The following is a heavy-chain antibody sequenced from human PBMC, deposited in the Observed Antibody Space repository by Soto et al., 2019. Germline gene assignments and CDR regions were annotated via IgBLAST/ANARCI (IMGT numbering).Heavy chain of an antibody. D-gene: IGHD3-10*01. V-gene: IGHV4-34*02. J-gene: IGHJ3*02. CDR1: GGSFGSSY. CDR3: ARVTRFPDAFDI. CDR2: INHNADS. Sequence: QVHLQQWGAGLWKPWETLSLTCAVYGGSFGSSYWAWIRQSPGKGLEWIGEINHNADSNYNPSLKMRVTISLDMSENQFSLKVTSVAAADTAVYYCARVTRFPDAFDIWGQGTPVIVSS.